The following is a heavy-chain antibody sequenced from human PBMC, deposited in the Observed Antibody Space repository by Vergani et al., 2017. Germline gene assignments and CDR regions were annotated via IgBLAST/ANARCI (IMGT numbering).Heavy chain of an antibody. V-gene: IGHV2-5*02. CDR1: GFPLSTSGVG. J-gene: IGHJ5*02. CDR2: IYWDDDK. CDR3: AHRRRYYGSGSPIT. D-gene: IGHD3-10*01. Sequence: QITLKESGPTLVKPTQTLTLTCTFSGFPLSTSGVGVGWIRQPPGKALEWLALIYWDDDKRYSPSLKSRLTITKDTSKNQVVLTMTNMDPVDTATYYCAHRRRYYGSGSPITWGQGTLVTVSS.